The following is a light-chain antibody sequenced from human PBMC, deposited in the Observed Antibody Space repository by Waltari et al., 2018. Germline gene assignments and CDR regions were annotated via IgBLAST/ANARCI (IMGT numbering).Light chain of an antibody. J-gene: IGKJ5*01. CDR3: MQSLQLPIT. V-gene: IGKV2D-29*02. Sequence: DIVMTQTPLSLSVTPGQPASISCKSSQSLLHTDGRTYLFWYRQKPGQSPQLLIYEVSKRFSGVPDRFSGSGSGTDFTLKISRVEAEDVGVYYCMQSLQLPITFGQGTRLEIK. CDR1: QSLLHTDGRTY. CDR2: EVS.